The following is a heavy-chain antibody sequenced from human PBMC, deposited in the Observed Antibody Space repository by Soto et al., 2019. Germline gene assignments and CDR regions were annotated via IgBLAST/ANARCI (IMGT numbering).Heavy chain of an antibody. V-gene: IGHV3-23*01. CDR1: GFTFSSYA. Sequence: EVQLLESGGGLVQPGGSLRLSCAASGFTFSSYAMNWVRQAPGKGLEWVSVSSGSGDSTYYADSVKDRFTISRDNSENPLYLQMYSLGAEDTAVYYFASRSSVWFVNYWGQGTLGTGSS. CDR2: SSGSGDST. D-gene: IGHD6-19*01. J-gene: IGHJ4*02. CDR3: ASRSSVWFVNY.